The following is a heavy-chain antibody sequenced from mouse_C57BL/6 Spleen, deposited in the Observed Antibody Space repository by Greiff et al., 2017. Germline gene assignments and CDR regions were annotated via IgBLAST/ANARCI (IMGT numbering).Heavy chain of an antibody. V-gene: IGHV1-64*01. CDR1: GYTFTSYW. Sequence: QVQLKQPGAELVKPGASVKLSCKASGYTFTSYWMHWVKQRPGQGLEWIGMIHPNSGSTNYNEKFKSKATLTVDKSSSTAYMQLSSLTSEDSAVXYCARDNGNYYFDYWGQGTTLTVSS. J-gene: IGHJ2*01. D-gene: IGHD2-1*01. CDR2: IHPNSGST. CDR3: ARDNGNYYFDY.